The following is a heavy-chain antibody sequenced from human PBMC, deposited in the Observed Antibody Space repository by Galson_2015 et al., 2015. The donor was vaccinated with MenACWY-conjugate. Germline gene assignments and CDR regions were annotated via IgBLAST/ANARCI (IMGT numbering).Heavy chain of an antibody. CDR2: ISSSGDYT. V-gene: IGHV3-11*05. J-gene: IGHJ4*02. CDR1: GFTFSDHY. Sequence: SLRLSCAASGFTFSDHYLSWIRQAPGKGLEWVSYISSSGDYTNYADSVKGRFTFSRDDSKNMLYLQMNSLRAEDTAVYYCVKDLWELTSWGQGTLVTVSS. CDR3: VKDLWELTS. D-gene: IGHD1-26*01.